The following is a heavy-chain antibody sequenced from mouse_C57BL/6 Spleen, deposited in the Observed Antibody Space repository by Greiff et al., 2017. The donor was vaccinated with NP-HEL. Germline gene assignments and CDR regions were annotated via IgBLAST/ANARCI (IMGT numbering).Heavy chain of an antibody. CDR3: ARLYDYDDYYAMDY. Sequence: QVQLQQSGAELARPGASVKLSCTASGYTFTSYGISWVKQRTGQGLEWIGEIYPRSGNTYYNEKFKGKATLTADKSSSTAYMELRSLTSEDSAVYFCARLYDYDDYYAMDYWGQGTSVTVSS. J-gene: IGHJ4*01. V-gene: IGHV1-81*01. CDR2: IYPRSGNT. D-gene: IGHD2-4*01. CDR1: GYTFTSYG.